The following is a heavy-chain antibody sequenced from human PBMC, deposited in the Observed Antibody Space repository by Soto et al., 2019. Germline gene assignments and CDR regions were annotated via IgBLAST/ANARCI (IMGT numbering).Heavy chain of an antibody. V-gene: IGHV4-30-2*01. Sequence: SETLSLTCAVSGGSISSGGYTWSWIRQPPGKGLEWIGYIYHSGSTYYNPSLKRRVTISVDRAKNQFSLKLSSVTAADTAVYYCARVGRPGGLDYWGQGNLVTVS. CDR1: GGSISSGGYT. D-gene: IGHD6-6*01. CDR2: IYHSGST. J-gene: IGHJ4*02. CDR3: ARVGRPGGLDY.